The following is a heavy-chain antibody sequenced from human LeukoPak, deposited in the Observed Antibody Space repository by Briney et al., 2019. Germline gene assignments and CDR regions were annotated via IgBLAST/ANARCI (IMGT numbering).Heavy chain of an antibody. CDR2: IYPDDSDI. V-gene: IGHV5-51*01. Sequence: PGESLKISCKASGYSFTNYWIVWVRQMPGKGLEWMGIIYPDDSDIRYSPSFQGQVTISADKSIGTAYLQWSSLKASDTAMYHCARINGSGNYYAANFDYWGQGTLVTVSS. D-gene: IGHD3-10*01. J-gene: IGHJ4*02. CDR1: GYSFTNYW. CDR3: ARINGSGNYYAANFDY.